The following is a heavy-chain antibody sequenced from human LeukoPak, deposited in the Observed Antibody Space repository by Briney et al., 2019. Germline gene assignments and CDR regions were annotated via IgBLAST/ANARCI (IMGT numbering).Heavy chain of an antibody. D-gene: IGHD3-3*01. Sequence: GGSLRLSCAASGFTFSGYAMSWVRQAPGKGLEWVSAISGSGGSTYHADSVKGRFTISRDNSKNTLYLQMNSLRAEDTAVYYCAKGYDFWSGYRPGVTFDYWGQGTLVTVSS. V-gene: IGHV3-23*01. CDR1: GFTFSGYA. CDR3: AKGYDFWSGYRPGVTFDY. J-gene: IGHJ4*02. CDR2: ISGSGGST.